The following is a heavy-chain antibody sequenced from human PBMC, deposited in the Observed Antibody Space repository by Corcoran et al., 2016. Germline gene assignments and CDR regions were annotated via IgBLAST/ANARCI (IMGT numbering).Heavy chain of an antibody. CDR3: AKEMTARIAVADDY. CDR1: GFTFSNYG. CDR2: IAYDGKVQ. D-gene: IGHD6-19*01. V-gene: IGHV3-30*18. J-gene: IGHJ4*02. Sequence: QVQLVESGGGVVQPGRSLRLSCAASGFTFSNYGMHWVRQAPGKGLEWVTVIAYDGKVQHYADSVNGRFTISRDNSKNILYLQMNSMRTDDTAIYYCAKEMTARIAVADDYWGQGTLVTVSS.